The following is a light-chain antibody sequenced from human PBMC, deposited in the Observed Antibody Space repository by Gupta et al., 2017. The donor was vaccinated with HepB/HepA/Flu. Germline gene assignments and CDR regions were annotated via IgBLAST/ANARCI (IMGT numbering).Light chain of an antibody. V-gene: IGKV1-39*01. Sequence: DIQMTQSPSSLSASVRDRVTITCRASQSISNSLNWYQQKPGQAPKLLIYGASTLQTGVPSRFSGSGSGTDFTLTISSLQPEDFAIYYCQHSYSTPRTFGQGTKLEIK. CDR1: QSISNS. J-gene: IGKJ1*01. CDR3: QHSYSTPRT. CDR2: GAS.